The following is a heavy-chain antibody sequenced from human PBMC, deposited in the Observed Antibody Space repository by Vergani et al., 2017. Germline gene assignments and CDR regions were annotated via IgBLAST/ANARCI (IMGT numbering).Heavy chain of an antibody. Sequence: EVQLLESGGDLVQPGGSLRFSCAASGFPFFLNAMSWVGQPPGKGLDWVSIRSASDRRTHYADSVKGRFTISRDNSKNTLFLHMNSLRPEDTAVYYCAKVGRSEVAGTFGAFDIWGQGTMVTVSS. CDR2: RSASDRRT. CDR1: GFPFFLNA. CDR3: AKVGRSEVAGTFGAFDI. D-gene: IGHD6-19*01. V-gene: IGHV3-23*01. J-gene: IGHJ3*02.